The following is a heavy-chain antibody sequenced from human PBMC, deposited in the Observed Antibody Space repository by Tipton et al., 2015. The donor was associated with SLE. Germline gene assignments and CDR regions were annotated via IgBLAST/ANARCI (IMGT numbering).Heavy chain of an antibody. D-gene: IGHD1-14*01. CDR3: AKAPPGTTLLGAFDI. Sequence: SLRLSCAASGFTVSSNYMSWVRQAPGKGLEWVSAISASGGSTHYVDSVKGRFTISRDNSKNTLFLQMGNLRAEDSAVYYCAKAPPGTTLLGAFDIWGQGTMVTVSS. V-gene: IGHV3-23*01. CDR1: GFTVSSNY. J-gene: IGHJ3*02. CDR2: ISASGGST.